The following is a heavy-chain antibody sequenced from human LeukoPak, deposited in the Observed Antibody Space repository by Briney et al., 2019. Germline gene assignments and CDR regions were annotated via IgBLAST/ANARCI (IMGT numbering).Heavy chain of an antibody. CDR3: ARAGGYDQGNYFDY. CDR1: GFTFSSYS. Sequence: PGGSLRLSCAASGFTFSSYSMNWVRQAPGKGLEWVSSISSSSSYIYYADSVKGRFTISRDNAKNSLYLQMNSLRAEDTAVYYCARAGGYDQGNYFDYWGQGTLVTVSS. CDR2: ISSSSSYI. J-gene: IGHJ4*02. V-gene: IGHV3-21*01. D-gene: IGHD5-12*01.